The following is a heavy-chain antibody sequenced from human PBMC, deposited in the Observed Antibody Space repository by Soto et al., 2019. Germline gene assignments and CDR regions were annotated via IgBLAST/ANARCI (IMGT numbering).Heavy chain of an antibody. CDR3: ARDTAPSDV. D-gene: IGHD2-21*02. Sequence: PSQPLSLTYTVSGGYISSSSYYWGWIRKPPGKGLEWIGSIYYSGSTYYNPSLKSRVTISVDTSKNQFSLKLSSVTAADTTVYYCARDTAPSDVWGQGTTVTVSS. CDR1: GGYISSSSYY. CDR2: IYYSGST. J-gene: IGHJ6*02. V-gene: IGHV4-39*02.